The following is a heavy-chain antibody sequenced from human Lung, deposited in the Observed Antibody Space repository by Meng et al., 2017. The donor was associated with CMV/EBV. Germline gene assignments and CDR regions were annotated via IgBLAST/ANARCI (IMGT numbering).Heavy chain of an antibody. D-gene: IGHD5-18*01. CDR3: ARDSRWIHNAGWYGMDV. CDR1: GFTFNNYV. Sequence: GGSXRLXCAASGFTFNNYVMNWVRQAPGKGLEWVSTISASGCKTYYAESVKGRLTIPRDNSRNTVYLQMNSLRVGDTAVYYCARDSRWIHNAGWYGMDVXGQGTTVTVSS. J-gene: IGHJ6*02. CDR2: ISASGCKT. V-gene: IGHV3-23*01.